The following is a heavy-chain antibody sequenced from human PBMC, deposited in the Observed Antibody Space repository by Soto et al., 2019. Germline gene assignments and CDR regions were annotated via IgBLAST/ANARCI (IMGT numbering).Heavy chain of an antibody. V-gene: IGHV3-23*01. CDR3: AKDPTTRYSGYGLYYFDY. CDR2: ISGSGGST. J-gene: IGHJ4*02. CDR1: GFTFSSYA. Sequence: GGSLRLSCAASGFTFSSYAMSWVRQAPGKGLEWVSAISGSGGSTYYADSVKGRFTISRDNSKNTLYLQMNSLRAEDKAVDYCAKDPTTRYSGYGLYYFDYWGQGTLVTVSS. D-gene: IGHD5-12*01.